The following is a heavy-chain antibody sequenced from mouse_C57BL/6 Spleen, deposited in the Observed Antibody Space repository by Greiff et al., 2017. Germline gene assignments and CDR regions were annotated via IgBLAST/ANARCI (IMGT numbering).Heavy chain of an antibody. CDR1: GYTFTSYW. V-gene: IGHV1-55*01. CDR2: IYPGSGST. Sequence: QVQLQQPGAELVKPGASVKMSCKASGYTFTSYWITWVKQRPGQGLEWIGDIYPGSGSTTYNEKFKSKATLTVDTSSSTAYMQLSSLTSEDSAVYYCARSGYYGSSYWYFDVWGTGTTVTVSS. J-gene: IGHJ1*03. D-gene: IGHD1-1*01. CDR3: ARSGYYGSSYWYFDV.